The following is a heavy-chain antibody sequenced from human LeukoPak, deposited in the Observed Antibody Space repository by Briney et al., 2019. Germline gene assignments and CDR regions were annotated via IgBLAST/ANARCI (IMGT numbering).Heavy chain of an antibody. CDR2: IKQDGSEK. J-gene: IGHJ4*02. Sequence: PGGSLRLSCAASGFTFSSYWMSWVRQAPGKGLEWVANIKQDGSEKYYVDSVKGRFTISRDKAKNSLYLQMNSLRAEDTAVYYCASLSSGYYSDYWGQGTLVTVSS. V-gene: IGHV3-7*01. CDR1: GFTFSSYW. CDR3: ASLSSGYYSDY. D-gene: IGHD3-22*01.